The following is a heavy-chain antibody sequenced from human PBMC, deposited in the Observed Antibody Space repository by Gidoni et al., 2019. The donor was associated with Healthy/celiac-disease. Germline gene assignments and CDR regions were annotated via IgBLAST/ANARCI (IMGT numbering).Heavy chain of an antibody. D-gene: IGHD3-16*01. V-gene: IGHV3-23*01. CDR3: AKDTGPRLSTLRYGMDV. CDR2: ISVSGGST. J-gene: IGHJ6*02. Sequence: EVQLLESGGGLVQPGGSLRLSCAASGFTFSSYAMSWVRQAPGKGLEWVSAISVSGGSTYYADSVKGRFTISRDNSKNTLYLQMNSLRAEDTAVYYCAKDTGPRLSTLRYGMDVWGQGTTVTVSS. CDR1: GFTFSSYA.